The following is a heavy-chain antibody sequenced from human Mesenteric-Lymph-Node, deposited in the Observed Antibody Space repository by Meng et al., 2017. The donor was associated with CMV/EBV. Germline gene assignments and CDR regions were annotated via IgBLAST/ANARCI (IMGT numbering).Heavy chain of an antibody. D-gene: IGHD3-9*01. CDR1: GFTFSGDW. Sequence: GESLKISCVASGFTFSGDWMAWVRQAPGKGLEWLTNIKQDGSVRNYVDSEKGRFTVSRDNAKSSLYLQMSSLRAEDTAIYYCTTDRYGGAYDIWGQGTMVTVSS. CDR2: IKQDGSVR. J-gene: IGHJ3*02. CDR3: TTDRYGGAYDI. V-gene: IGHV3-7*01.